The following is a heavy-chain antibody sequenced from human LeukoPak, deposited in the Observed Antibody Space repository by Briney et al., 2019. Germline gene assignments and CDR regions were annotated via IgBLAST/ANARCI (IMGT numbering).Heavy chain of an antibody. V-gene: IGHV3-48*01. CDR3: AGSTSYGNYYMDV. CDR2: ISSGSSTI. Sequence: GGSLRLSCAASGFTFSRYNMNWVRQAPGKGLEWISYISSGSSTIYYADSVKGRFTISRDNAKNSLYLQMNSLRAEDTTVYYCAGSTSYGNYYMDVWGKGTTVTVSS. CDR1: GFTFSRYN. D-gene: IGHD2-2*01. J-gene: IGHJ6*03.